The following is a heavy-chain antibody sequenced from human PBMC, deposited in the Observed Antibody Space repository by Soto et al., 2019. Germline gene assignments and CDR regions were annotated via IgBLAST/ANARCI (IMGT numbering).Heavy chain of an antibody. Sequence: GGSLRLSCAASGFTLSSYSMNWVRQAPGKGLEWVSSISSSSSYIYYADSVKGRFTISRDNAKNSLYLQMNSLRAEDTAVYYCARDAQYYDFWSGYYPQYYYYGMDVWGQGTTVTVSS. D-gene: IGHD3-3*01. J-gene: IGHJ6*02. CDR3: ARDAQYYDFWSGYYPQYYYYGMDV. CDR1: GFTLSSYS. CDR2: ISSSSSYI. V-gene: IGHV3-21*01.